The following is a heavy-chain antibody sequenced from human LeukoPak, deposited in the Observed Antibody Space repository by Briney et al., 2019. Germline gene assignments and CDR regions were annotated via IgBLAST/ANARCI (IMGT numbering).Heavy chain of an antibody. J-gene: IGHJ4*02. CDR3: ARERDGRFFDY. V-gene: IGHV3-7*01. CDR2: INQDGSEK. Sequence: GGSLRLSCAVSGLTFRSYWMSWVRQAPGKGLERVANINQDGSEKYFVDSVKGRFTISRDNAKNSLHLQMNTLRAEDTAVYYCARERDGRFFDYWGQGTLATVSS. D-gene: IGHD5-24*01. CDR1: GLTFRSYW.